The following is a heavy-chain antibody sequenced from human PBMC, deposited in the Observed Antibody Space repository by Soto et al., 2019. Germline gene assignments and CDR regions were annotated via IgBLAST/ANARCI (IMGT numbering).Heavy chain of an antibody. CDR3: ARGHYDFWSGYFATIDY. J-gene: IGHJ4*02. CDR1: GGSISNYY. V-gene: IGHV4-59*08. Sequence: SETLSLTCTVSGGSISNYYWSWIRQPPGKGLEWIGYIHYGGNTKYNPSLKSRVTISSDTSKDQFSLKLTSMTAADTAVYYCARGHYDFWSGYFATIDYWGQGTLVTVSS. D-gene: IGHD3-3*01. CDR2: IHYGGNT.